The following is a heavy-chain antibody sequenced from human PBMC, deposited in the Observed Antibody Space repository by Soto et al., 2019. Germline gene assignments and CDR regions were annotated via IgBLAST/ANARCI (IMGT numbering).Heavy chain of an antibody. CDR3: ARGYCSSTSCSGMDV. V-gene: IGHV6-1*01. D-gene: IGHD2-2*01. CDR2: TYYRSKWYN. Sequence: SQTLSLTFSISGDSVSSNIAAWNWVRHSPSRGLEWLGRTYYRSKWYNDYAVSVKSRITINPDTSKNQFSLQLNSVTPEDTAVYYCARGYCSSTSCSGMDVWGQGTTVTVSS. J-gene: IGHJ6*02. CDR1: GDSVSSNIAA.